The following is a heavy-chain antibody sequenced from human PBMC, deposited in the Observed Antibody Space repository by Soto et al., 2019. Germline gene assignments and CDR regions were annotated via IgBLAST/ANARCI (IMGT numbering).Heavy chain of an antibody. D-gene: IGHD3-22*01. CDR2: ISSNGDIT. Sequence: GGSLRLSCAASGFTFRSYPMHWVRQAPGKGLEYVSAISSNGDITYYGNSVKGRFIISRDNSKNTLYLQMGSLRAEDMAVYYCARDKLYYNDISSRPLNAFDVWGQGTMVTVSS. J-gene: IGHJ3*01. CDR3: ARDKLYYNDISSRPLNAFDV. V-gene: IGHV3-64*01. CDR1: GFTFRSYP.